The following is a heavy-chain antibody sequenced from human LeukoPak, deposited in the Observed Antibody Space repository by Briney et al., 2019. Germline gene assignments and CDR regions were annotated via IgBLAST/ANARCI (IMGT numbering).Heavy chain of an antibody. J-gene: IGHJ1*01. D-gene: IGHD2-21*02. Sequence: PGGSLRLSCAASGFTVSSNYMSWVRQAPGKGLEWVAVISYDGSNKYYADSVKGRFTISRENSKNTLYLRMNSLRAEDTAVYYCAKATTGVVTAVQYFQHWGQGTLVTVSS. CDR1: GFTVSSNY. V-gene: IGHV3-30*18. CDR2: ISYDGSNK. CDR3: AKATTGVVTAVQYFQH.